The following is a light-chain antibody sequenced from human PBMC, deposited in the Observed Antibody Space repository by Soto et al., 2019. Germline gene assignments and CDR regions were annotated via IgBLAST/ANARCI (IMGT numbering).Light chain of an antibody. CDR3: SSYANRAAPYV. V-gene: IGLV2-14*03. CDR2: DVT. J-gene: IGLJ1*01. CDR1: SSDVGGYNY. Sequence: QSALTQPASVSGSPGHSITISCTGTSSDVGGYNYVSWYQQHPGKAPKLIIHDVTDRPSGVSNRFSGSKSGNTASLTISGLQAEDEADYYCSSYANRAAPYVFGTGTKVTVL.